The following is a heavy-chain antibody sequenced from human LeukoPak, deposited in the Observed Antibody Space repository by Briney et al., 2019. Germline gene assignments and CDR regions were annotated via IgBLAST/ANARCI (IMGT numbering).Heavy chain of an antibody. D-gene: IGHD1-7*01. J-gene: IGHJ3*02. Sequence: PSETLSLTCTVSGGSISSYYWSWIRQPAGKGLEWIGRIYTSGSTNYNPSLKSRVTMSVDTSKNQFSLKLSSVTAADTAVYYCARVPADYVNWNYDFGAFDIWGQGTMVTVSS. CDR2: IYTSGST. CDR1: GGSISSYY. CDR3: ARVPADYVNWNYDFGAFDI. V-gene: IGHV4-4*07.